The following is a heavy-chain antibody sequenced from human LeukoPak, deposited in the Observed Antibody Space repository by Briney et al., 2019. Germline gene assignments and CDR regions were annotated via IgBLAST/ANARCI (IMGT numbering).Heavy chain of an antibody. Sequence: PGGSLRLSCAASGFTFSSYAMSWVRQAPGQGLEWVSAISGSGGSTYYADSVKGRFAISRDNSKNTLYLQMNSLRAEDTAVYYCAKDPWSPVVVTAIDYWGQGTLVTVSS. CDR1: GFTFSSYA. D-gene: IGHD2-21*02. CDR3: AKDPWSPVVVTAIDY. CDR2: ISGSGGST. V-gene: IGHV3-23*01. J-gene: IGHJ4*02.